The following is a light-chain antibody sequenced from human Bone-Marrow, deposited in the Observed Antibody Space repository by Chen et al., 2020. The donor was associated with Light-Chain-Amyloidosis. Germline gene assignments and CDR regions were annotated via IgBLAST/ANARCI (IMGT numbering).Light chain of an antibody. J-gene: IGLJ2*01. V-gene: IGLV3-25*03. Sequence: SYELTQPPSVSVSPGQTARITCSGDDLPTKYAYWYQQKPGQAPVRVLHRDTERPWGSSKRFSGSSSGTTATLTISGVQEEDEADYHCQSADNSSTYEVIFGGGTKLTVL. CDR2: RDT. CDR1: DLPTKY. CDR3: QSADNSSTYEVI.